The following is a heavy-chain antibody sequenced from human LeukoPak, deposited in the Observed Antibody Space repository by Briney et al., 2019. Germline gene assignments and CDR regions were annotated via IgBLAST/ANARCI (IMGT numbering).Heavy chain of an antibody. V-gene: IGHV1-69*06. J-gene: IGHJ3*02. CDR3: ARDPATVKYYDSSGYSGAFDI. Sequence: GASVKVSCKASGGTFSSYAISWVRQAPGQGLEWMGGIIPIFGTANYAQKFQGRVTITADKSTSTAYMELSSLRSEDTAVYYCARDPATVKYYDSSGYSGAFDIWGQGTMVTVSS. D-gene: IGHD3-22*01. CDR2: IIPIFGTA. CDR1: GGTFSSYA.